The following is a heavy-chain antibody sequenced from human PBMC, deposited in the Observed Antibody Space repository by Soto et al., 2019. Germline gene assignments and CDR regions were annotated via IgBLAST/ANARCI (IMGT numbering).Heavy chain of an antibody. J-gene: IGHJ6*02. CDR3: AREDGQSYSSSWAYYYGMDV. CDR1: GGTFSSYT. D-gene: IGHD6-13*01. V-gene: IGHV1-69*08. Sequence: QVQLVQSGAEVKKPGSSVKVSCKASGGTFSSYTISWVRQAPGQGLEWMGRIIPILGIANYAQKFQGRGTITAEKSTSTAYMELSSLRSEDTAVYYCAREDGQSYSSSWAYYYGMDVWGQGTTVTVSS. CDR2: IIPILGIA.